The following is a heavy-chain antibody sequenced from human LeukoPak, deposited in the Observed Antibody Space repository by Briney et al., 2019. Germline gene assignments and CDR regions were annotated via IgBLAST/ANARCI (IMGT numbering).Heavy chain of an antibody. CDR2: ISSSSSYI. D-gene: IGHD1-1*01. J-gene: IGHJ3*02. CDR3: ASPRTGAFDI. CDR1: GFTFSSYS. Sequence: GGSLRLSCAASGFTFSSYSMNGVRQPPGKGLERVSYISSSSSYIYYADSVKGRFTISRDNAKNSLYLQMNSLRAEDTAVYYCASPRTGAFDIWGQGTMVTVSS. V-gene: IGHV3-21*01.